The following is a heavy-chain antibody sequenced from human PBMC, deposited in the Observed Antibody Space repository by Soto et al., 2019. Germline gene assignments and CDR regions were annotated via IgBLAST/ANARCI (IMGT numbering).Heavy chain of an antibody. D-gene: IGHD3-3*01. CDR3: AAEVGFGPLFDY. J-gene: IGHJ4*02. Sequence: QVQLQESGPGLVKPSQTLSLTCSVSGDSISSGGYYWSWIRQHPGKGLEWIGYIYYSGSTYYNPSLKSRVTISVDTSKNQFSLKLSSVTAADTAVYYCAAEVGFGPLFDYWGQGTLVTVSS. CDR2: IYYSGST. CDR1: GDSISSGGYY. V-gene: IGHV4-31*03.